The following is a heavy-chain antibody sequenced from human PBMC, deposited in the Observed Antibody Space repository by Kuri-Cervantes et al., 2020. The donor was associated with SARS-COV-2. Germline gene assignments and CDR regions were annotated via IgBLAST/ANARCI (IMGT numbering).Heavy chain of an antibody. CDR2: ISGSGGST. V-gene: IGHV3-23*01. J-gene: IGHJ4*02. D-gene: IGHD3-16*01. Sequence: GGSLRLSCAASGFTFDDYAMSWVRQAPGKGLEWVSAISGSGGSTYYADSVKGRFTISRDNSKNTLYLQMNSLRAEDTAVYYCAKVSWGYYFDYWGQGTLVTVSS. CDR1: GFTFDDYA. CDR3: AKVSWGYYFDY.